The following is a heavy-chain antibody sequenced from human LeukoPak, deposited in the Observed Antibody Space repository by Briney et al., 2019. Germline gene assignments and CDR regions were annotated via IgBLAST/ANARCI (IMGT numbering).Heavy chain of an antibody. J-gene: IGHJ4*02. CDR2: IGSTSSDI. CDR3: ARESGNYYPPDY. V-gene: IGHV3-21*01. D-gene: IGHD1-26*01. CDR1: GFTFSNYN. Sequence: GGSLRLSCAASGFTFSNYNMNWVRLAPGKGLEWVSSIGSTSSDIYYADSVKGRFTISRDNAKNSLYLQMNSLRAEDTAVYYCARESGNYYPPDYWGQGTLVTVSS.